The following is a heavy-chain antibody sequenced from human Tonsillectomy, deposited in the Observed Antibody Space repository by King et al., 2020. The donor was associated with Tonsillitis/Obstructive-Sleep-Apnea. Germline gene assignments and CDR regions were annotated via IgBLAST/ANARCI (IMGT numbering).Heavy chain of an antibody. D-gene: IGHD3-3*01. CDR1: GFTFRSYS. J-gene: IGHJ5*02. CDR3: ARNYYDFWSGYYPFDP. Sequence: EVQLVESGEGLVKPGGSLRLSCAASGFTFRSYSMNWVRQAPGKGLEWVSSISSSSSYIYYADSVKGRFTISRDNAKNSLYLQMNSLRAEDTAVYYCARNYYDFWSGYYPFDPWGQGTLVTVSS. V-gene: IGHV3-21*01. CDR2: ISSSSSYI.